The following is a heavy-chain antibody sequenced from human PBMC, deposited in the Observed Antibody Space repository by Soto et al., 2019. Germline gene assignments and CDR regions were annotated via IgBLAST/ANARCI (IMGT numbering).Heavy chain of an antibody. CDR2: IHYTGST. CDR3: ARRRRAEPDAPLHSYYYYAMDI. Sequence: PSEPLSLTCTVSGGSINSGNNYWTWIRQHSGKGLEWIGHIHYTGSTYYNPSLKSRVIISLDTSKNQFSLKLSSVTAADTAVYYCARRRRAEPDAPLHSYYYYAMDIWGQGXTVTVSS. V-gene: IGHV4-31*03. D-gene: IGHD2-2*01. CDR1: GGSINSGNNY. J-gene: IGHJ6*02.